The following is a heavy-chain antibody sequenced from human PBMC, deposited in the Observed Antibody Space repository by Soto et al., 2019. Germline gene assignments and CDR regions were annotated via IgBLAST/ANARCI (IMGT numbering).Heavy chain of an antibody. D-gene: IGHD1-26*01. Sequence: QVQLQESGPGLVKPSETLSLTCTVSGGSVSSGSYYWSWIRQPPGKGLEWIGYIYYSGSTNYNPSLRSRVTISVETSKNQFSLKLSSVTAADTAVYYCARVWMGDFDYWGQGTLVTVSS. V-gene: IGHV4-61*01. J-gene: IGHJ4*02. CDR2: IYYSGST. CDR1: GGSVSSGSYY. CDR3: ARVWMGDFDY.